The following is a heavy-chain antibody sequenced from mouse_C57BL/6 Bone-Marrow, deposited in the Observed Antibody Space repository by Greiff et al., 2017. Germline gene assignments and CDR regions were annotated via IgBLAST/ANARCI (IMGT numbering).Heavy chain of an antibody. CDR1: GYTFTSYG. J-gene: IGHJ4*01. D-gene: IGHD1-1*01. CDR2: IYPRSGNT. Sequence: VQLQQSGAELARPGASVKLSCKASGYTFTSYGISWVKQRTGQGLEWIGEIYPRSGNTYYNEKFKGKAPLTADKSSSTAYMELRSLTSEDSAVYFCAASTVVAYYYAMDYWGQGTSVTVSS. V-gene: IGHV1-81*01. CDR3: AASTVVAYYYAMDY.